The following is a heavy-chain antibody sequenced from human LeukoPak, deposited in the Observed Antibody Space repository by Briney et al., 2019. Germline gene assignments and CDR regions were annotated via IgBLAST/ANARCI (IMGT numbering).Heavy chain of an antibody. D-gene: IGHD6-13*01. CDR2: ISNRGGT. J-gene: IGHJ4*02. CDR1: GFTFSNYA. V-gene: IGHV3-23*01. Sequence: AGGSLRLSCAASGFTFSNYAMSWVRQAPGKGLEWVSAISNRGGTHYADSVKGRFTTSRDTSQTTLYHQMNSLRADDTAVYYCAIPRPYGTTWYGAIEYWGQGSLVTVSS. CDR3: AIPRPYGTTWYGAIEY.